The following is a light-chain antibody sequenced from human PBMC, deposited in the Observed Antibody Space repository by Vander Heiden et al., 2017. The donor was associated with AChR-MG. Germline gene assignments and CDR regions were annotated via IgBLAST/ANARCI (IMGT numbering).Light chain of an antibody. J-gene: IGKJ4*01. Sequence: EIVLTQSPGTLSLSPGERAITSCRASQSGSSSYLAWYQQKPGQAPRLLIYGASSRATGIPDRFSGSGSGTDFTLTISRLEPEDFAVYYCQQEGSSPLTFGGGTKVEIK. CDR3: QQEGSSPLT. V-gene: IGKV3-20*01. CDR2: GAS. CDR1: QSGSSSY.